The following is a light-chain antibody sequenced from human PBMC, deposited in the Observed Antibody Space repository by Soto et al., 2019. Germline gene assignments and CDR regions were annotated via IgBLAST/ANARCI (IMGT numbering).Light chain of an antibody. CDR1: SSDVGGYNF. CDR3: AVWDNSLNGVA. Sequence: QSALTQPPSASGSPGQSVTISCTGTSSDVGGYNFDSWYQQSPGKAPKLVIYEVSKRPSGVPDRFSGSKSGNTASLTVSGLQAEDEGDYYCAVWDNSLNGVAFGGGTKLTVL. V-gene: IGLV2-8*01. J-gene: IGLJ2*01. CDR2: EVS.